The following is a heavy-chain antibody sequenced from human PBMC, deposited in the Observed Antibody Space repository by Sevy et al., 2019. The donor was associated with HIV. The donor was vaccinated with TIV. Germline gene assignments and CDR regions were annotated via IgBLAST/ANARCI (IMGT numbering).Heavy chain of an antibody. CDR1: GFTFSGSA. D-gene: IGHD3-3*01. CDR2: IRSKANSYAT. CDR3: AIFGVVTLQSALFDP. J-gene: IGHJ5*02. V-gene: IGHV3-73*01. Sequence: GGSLRLSCAASGFTFSGSAMHWVRQASGKGLEWVGRIRSKANSYATAYAASVKGRFTISRDDSKNTAYLQMNSLKTEDTAVYYCAIFGVVTLQSALFDPWGQGTLVTVSS.